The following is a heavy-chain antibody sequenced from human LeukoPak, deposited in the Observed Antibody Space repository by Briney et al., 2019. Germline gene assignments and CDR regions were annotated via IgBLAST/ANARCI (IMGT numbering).Heavy chain of an antibody. D-gene: IGHD6-19*01. CDR1: GFTFNTYW. Sequence: GGSLRLSCAASGFTFNTYWMSWVRQAPGKGLEWVSDISPSGDIISYADSVKGRFIICRDYAKESLHLEMNGLRVEDSAVYYCARETVAGTFDYWGQGTQVTVSS. V-gene: IGHV3-11*01. CDR3: ARETVAGTFDY. CDR2: ISPSGDII. J-gene: IGHJ4*02.